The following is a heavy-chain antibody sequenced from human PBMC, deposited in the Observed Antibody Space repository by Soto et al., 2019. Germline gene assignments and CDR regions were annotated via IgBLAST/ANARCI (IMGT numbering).Heavy chain of an antibody. D-gene: IGHD2-15*01. J-gene: IGHJ4*02. CDR1: GLSLNNVRMG. V-gene: IGHV2-26*01. CDR3: ARLIVGFCGGGICHDYFDF. Sequence: QVTLKESGPVLVKPTETLTLTCSVSGLSLNNVRMGVSWIRQPPGKALEWRAHIFSSGERSYSTSLKTRLIISRDTSKSQVVLTITNLDPVDTATYYCARLIVGFCGGGICHDYFDFWGQGTLVTVSS. CDR2: IFSSGER.